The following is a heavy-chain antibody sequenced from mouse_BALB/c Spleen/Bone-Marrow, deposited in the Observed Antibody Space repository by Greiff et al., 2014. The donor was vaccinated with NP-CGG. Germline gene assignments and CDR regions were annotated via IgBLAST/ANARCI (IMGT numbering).Heavy chain of an antibody. J-gene: IGHJ2*01. V-gene: IGHV1-87*01. CDR2: IYPGDGDT. CDR3: VRVFYDSTSAY. D-gene: IGHD1-1*01. Sequence: ESGAELARPGASVKLSCKASGYTFTGYWMQWVKQRPGQGLEWIGIIYPGDGDTRYTQKLKGKATLTADKSSSTAYMQLRNLASEDSAVYYCVRVFYDSTSAYWGQGTTLTVSS. CDR1: GYTFTGYW.